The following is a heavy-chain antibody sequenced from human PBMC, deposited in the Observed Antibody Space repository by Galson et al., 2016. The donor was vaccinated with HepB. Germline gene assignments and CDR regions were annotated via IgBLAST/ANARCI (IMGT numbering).Heavy chain of an antibody. J-gene: IGHJ5*02. D-gene: IGHD3-22*01. Sequence: SVKVSCKASGYIFTNYAISWVRQAPGQGLEWMGWISADNVNTKYAQEIQGRVTMTTDTSTTTAYMELRSLTADDTAVYYCARDRDYYDRSGHYRGWLDPWGQGTLVTVSS. V-gene: IGHV1-18*01. CDR2: ISADNVNT. CDR1: GYIFTNYA. CDR3: ARDRDYYDRSGHYRGWLDP.